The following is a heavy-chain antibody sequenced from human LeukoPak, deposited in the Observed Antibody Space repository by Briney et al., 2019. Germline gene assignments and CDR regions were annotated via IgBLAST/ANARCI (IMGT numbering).Heavy chain of an antibody. CDR1: GYTFTGYY. CDR3: AREDYYDSSGYYKNKEYFHH. V-gene: IGHV1-2*02. J-gene: IGHJ1*01. CDR2: INPNSGGT. D-gene: IGHD3-22*01. Sequence: GASVKDSCKSSGYTFTGYYMHWVRQAPGQGLEWMGWINPNSGGTNYAQKFQGRVTMTRDTSISTAYMELSRLRSDDTAVYYCAREDYYDSSGYYKNKEYFHHCGQGPLVTVSS.